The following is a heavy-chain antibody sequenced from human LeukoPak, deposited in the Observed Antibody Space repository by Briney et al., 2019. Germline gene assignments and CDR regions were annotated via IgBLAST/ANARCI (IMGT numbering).Heavy chain of an antibody. CDR3: ARDSDSSGWLDYYMDV. Sequence: AGGSLRLSCATSGFTFTTYTMNWVRQAPGKGLEWVSSISSSGDYKYYADSVKGRFTIPRDNAKKSLYLQMSSLRAEDTAVHYCARDSDSSGWLDYYMDVWGKGTTVTISS. V-gene: IGHV3-21*01. CDR2: ISSSGDYK. J-gene: IGHJ6*03. CDR1: GFTFTTYT. D-gene: IGHD6-19*01.